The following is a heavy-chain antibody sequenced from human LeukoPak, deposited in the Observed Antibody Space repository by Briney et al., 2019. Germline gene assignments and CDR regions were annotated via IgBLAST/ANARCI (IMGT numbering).Heavy chain of an antibody. V-gene: IGHV3-7*01. Sequence: TGGSLRLSCVASGFTSSAFCMSWVRRPPGKGLEWVANIKKDGSEKEYVDSVKGRFSIFRDNAKNSVFLQMNSLRAEDTAVYYCATFAGGVPGGLLLWGKGTTVIVSS. CDR2: IKKDGSEK. D-gene: IGHD2-8*02. CDR1: GFTSSAFC. J-gene: IGHJ6*04. CDR3: ATFAGGVPGGLLL.